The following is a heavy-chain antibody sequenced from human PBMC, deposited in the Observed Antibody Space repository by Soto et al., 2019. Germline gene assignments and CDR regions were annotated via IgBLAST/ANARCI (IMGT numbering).Heavy chain of an antibody. CDR2: IVVGSGNT. V-gene: IGHV1-58*01. CDR1: GFTFTSSA. J-gene: IGHJ4*02. D-gene: IGHD1-26*01. Sequence: SVKVSCKASGFTFTSSAVQWVRQARGQRLEWIGWIVVGSGNTNYAQKFQERVTITRDMSTSTAYMELSSLRSEDTAVYYCAAEGHAGAKHTHDYWGPGPLVTVSS. CDR3: AAEGHAGAKHTHDY.